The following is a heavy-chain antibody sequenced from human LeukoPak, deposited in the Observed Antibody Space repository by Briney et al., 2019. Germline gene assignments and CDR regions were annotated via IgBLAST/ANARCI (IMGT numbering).Heavy chain of an antibody. CDR3: ARGGDYVKFDY. J-gene: IGHJ4*02. CDR1: GHTFSTSS. CDR2: ISAYNGNT. V-gene: IGHV1-18*01. Sequence: ASVKVSCKASGHTFSTSSITWVRQAAGHGLEWVGWISAYNGNTKYAQKVQGRVTLTTDNSTSTAYMELRSLRSDDTAMYYCARGGDYVKFDYWGQGTLVTVSS. D-gene: IGHD4-17*01.